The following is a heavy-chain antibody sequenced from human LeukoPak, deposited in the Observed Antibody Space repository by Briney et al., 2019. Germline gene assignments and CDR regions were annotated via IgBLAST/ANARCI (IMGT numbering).Heavy chain of an antibody. CDR2: MNPNSGNT. D-gene: IGHD7-27*01. CDR3: ARADWGSGDY. CDR1: GYTFTSYD. J-gene: IGHJ4*02. Sequence: VASVMVSCKASGYTFTSYDINWVRQATGQGREWWGWMNPNSGNTAYAQKFQGRVTMTRNTSISRAYMELSSLRSEDTAIYYCARADWGSGDYWGQGTLVTVSS. V-gene: IGHV1-8*01.